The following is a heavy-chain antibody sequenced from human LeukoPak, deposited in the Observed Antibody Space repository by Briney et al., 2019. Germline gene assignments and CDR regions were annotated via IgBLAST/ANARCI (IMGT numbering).Heavy chain of an antibody. J-gene: IGHJ1*01. CDR3: ARAPSEIGGYYPEYFRH. Sequence: PGGSLRVSCAASGFTFRTYWMHWVRHAPGKGRVWVSRIKSDGGTNYADSVKGRFTISRDNAKKTVSLQMNSLRPEDTGVYYCARAPSEIGGYYPEYFRHWGQGTLVTVSS. V-gene: IGHV3-74*01. CDR2: IKSDGGT. D-gene: IGHD3-22*01. CDR1: GFTFRTYW.